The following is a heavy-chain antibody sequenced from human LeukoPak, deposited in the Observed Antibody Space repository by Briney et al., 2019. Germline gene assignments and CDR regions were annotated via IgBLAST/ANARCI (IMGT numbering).Heavy chain of an antibody. J-gene: IGHJ3*02. CDR2: IKTKPDGGTT. D-gene: IGHD2-15*01. CDR3: TTARWWSYGFDI. CDR1: GFTFSNAW. V-gene: IGHV3-15*01. Sequence: AGGSLRLSCAASGFTFSNAWMSWVRQAPGKGLEWVGRIKTKPDGGTTDYAAPVEGRFTISRDDSENRLYLQMNSLKTEDTALYYCTTARWWSYGFDIWGQGTMVTVSS.